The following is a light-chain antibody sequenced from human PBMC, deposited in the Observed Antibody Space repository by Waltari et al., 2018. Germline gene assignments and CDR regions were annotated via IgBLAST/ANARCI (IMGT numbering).Light chain of an antibody. CDR1: SSHVGAGYD. Sequence: QTVLTQPPSVSGAPWQRVTISCTGRSSHVGAGYDVHWYQQLTGAAPKFLIHDTNDRPSWGPDRFSASKAGTAATLAITGLQAWDEADYYCQTYDSSLSALVFGGGTKLTVL. CDR3: QTYDSSLSALV. J-gene: IGLJ3*02. V-gene: IGLV1-40*01. CDR2: DTN.